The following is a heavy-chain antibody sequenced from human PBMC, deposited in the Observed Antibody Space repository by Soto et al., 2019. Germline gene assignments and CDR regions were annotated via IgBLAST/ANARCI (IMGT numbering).Heavy chain of an antibody. CDR3: ARGWGFILVDMIWFDL. J-gene: IGHJ5*02. V-gene: IGHV4-34*01. CDR1: CGSLRGDS. Sequence: SVPLALTCAVTCGSLRGDSWSWLRQPPGKGLEWIGEINHRVTINYNPSLRDRVIMSVDTSKNECSLTLNSVTAADSTVYYRARGWGFILVDMIWFDLWFQVSLVTHSS. CDR2: INHRVTI. D-gene: IGHD3-3*02.